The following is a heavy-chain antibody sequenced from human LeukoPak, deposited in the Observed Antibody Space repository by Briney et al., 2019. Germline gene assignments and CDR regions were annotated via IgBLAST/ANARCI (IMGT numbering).Heavy chain of an antibody. CDR2: IYHSGST. D-gene: IGHD3-22*01. V-gene: IGHV4-30-2*01. Sequence: SETLSLTCAVSGGSISSGGYSWSWIRQPPGKGLEWIGYIYHSGSTYYNPSLKSRVTISVDRSKNQFSLKLCSVTAADTAVYYCARAPLDSSGYFDFDYWGQGTLVTVSS. CDR3: ARAPLDSSGYFDFDY. CDR1: GGSISSGGYS. J-gene: IGHJ4*02.